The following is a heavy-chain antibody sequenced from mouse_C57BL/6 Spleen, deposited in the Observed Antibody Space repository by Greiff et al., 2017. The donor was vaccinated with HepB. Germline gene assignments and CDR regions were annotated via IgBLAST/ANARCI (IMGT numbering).Heavy chain of an antibody. D-gene: IGHD1-1*01. V-gene: IGHV1-22*01. CDR3: ARWDYYGSRFDY. CDR2: INPNNGGT. CDR1: GYTFTDYN. J-gene: IGHJ2*01. Sequence: VQLQQSGPELVKPGASVKMSCKASGYTFTDYNMHWVKQSHGKSLEWIGYINPNNGGTSYNQKFKGKVTLTVNKSSSTAYMELRSLTSEDSAVYYCARWDYYGSRFDYWGQGTTLTVSS.